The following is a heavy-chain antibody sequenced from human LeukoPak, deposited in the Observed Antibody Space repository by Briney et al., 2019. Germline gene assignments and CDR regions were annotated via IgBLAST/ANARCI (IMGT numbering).Heavy chain of an antibody. CDR1: GGSFSGYY. CDR3: ARDKVPGDH. CDR2: IYYSGST. V-gene: IGHV4-59*01. J-gene: IGHJ4*02. Sequence: PSETLSLTCAVYGGSFSGYYWSWIRQPPGKGLEWIGYIYYSGSTHYNPSLKSRVTISVDTSKNQFSLKLGAVTAADTAMYYCARDKVPGDHWGQGTLVTVSS.